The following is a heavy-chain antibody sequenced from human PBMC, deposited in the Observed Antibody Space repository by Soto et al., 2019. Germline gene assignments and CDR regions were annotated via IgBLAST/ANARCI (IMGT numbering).Heavy chain of an antibody. CDR1: GFTFSSYA. CDR3: ARGSGPTYYYYGTDV. J-gene: IGHJ6*02. CDR2: ISSNGGST. Sequence: PGGSLRLSCAASGFTFSSYAMHWVRQAPGKGLEYVSAISSNGGSTYYADSVKGRLTISRDNSKNTLYLQMGSLRAEDMAVYYCARGSGPTYYYYGTDVWGQGATVTVSS. D-gene: IGHD3-10*01. V-gene: IGHV3-64*02.